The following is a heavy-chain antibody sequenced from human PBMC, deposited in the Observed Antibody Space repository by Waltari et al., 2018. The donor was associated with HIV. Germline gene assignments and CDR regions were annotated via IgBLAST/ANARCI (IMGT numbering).Heavy chain of an antibody. V-gene: IGHV3-21*01. CDR2: ISISSSYI. J-gene: IGHJ3*02. Sequence: EVQLVESGGGLVKPGGSLRISCAASGFTFSSYSMNWVRQAPGKGLEWVSSISISSSYIYYADSVKGRFTISRDNAKNSLYLQMNSLRAEDTAVYYCARGSYSSDDAFDIWGQGTMVTVSS. CDR1: GFTFSSYS. CDR3: ARGSYSSDDAFDI. D-gene: IGHD1-26*01.